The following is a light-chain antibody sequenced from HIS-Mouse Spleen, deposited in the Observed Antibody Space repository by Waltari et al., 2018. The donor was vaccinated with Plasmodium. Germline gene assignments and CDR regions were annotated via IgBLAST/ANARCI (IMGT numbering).Light chain of an antibody. CDR3: SSYAGSNNLV. Sequence: QSALTQPPSASGSPGQSVTIPSTGTSSDVGGYNSVSWYQQHPGKAPKRMIYEVSKRPSGVPDRFSGSKSGNTASLTVSGLQAEDEADYYCSSYAGSNNLVFGGGTKLTVL. CDR1: SSDVGGYNS. V-gene: IGLV2-8*01. CDR2: EVS. J-gene: IGLJ2*01.